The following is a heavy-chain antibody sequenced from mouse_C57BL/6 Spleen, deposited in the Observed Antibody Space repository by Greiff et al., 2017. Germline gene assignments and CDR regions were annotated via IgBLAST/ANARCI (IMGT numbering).Heavy chain of an antibody. CDR1: GYSFTDYN. CDR2: INPNYGTT. V-gene: IGHV1-39*01. Sequence: VQLQQSGPELVKPGASVKISCKASGYSFTDYNMNWVKQSNGKSLEWIGVINPNYGTTSYNQKFKGKATLTVDQSSSTAYMQLNSLTSEDSAVYYCAREGYYGSSGYWYFDVWGTGTTVTVSS. D-gene: IGHD1-1*01. J-gene: IGHJ1*03. CDR3: AREGYYGSSGYWYFDV.